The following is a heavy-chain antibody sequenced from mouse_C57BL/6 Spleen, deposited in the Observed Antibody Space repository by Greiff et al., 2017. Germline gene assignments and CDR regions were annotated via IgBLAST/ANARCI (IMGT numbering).Heavy chain of an antibody. CDR3: ARGAQATYAMDY. D-gene: IGHD3-2*02. Sequence: VMLQQSGAELVKPGASVKMSCKASGYTFTTYPIEWMKQNHGKSLEWIGNFHPYNDDTKYNEKFKCRATLTVEKSSSTVYLELSRLTSDDSAVYYCARGAQATYAMDYWGQGTSGTVSS. CDR1: GYTFTTYP. J-gene: IGHJ4*01. CDR2: FHPYNDDT. V-gene: IGHV1-47*01.